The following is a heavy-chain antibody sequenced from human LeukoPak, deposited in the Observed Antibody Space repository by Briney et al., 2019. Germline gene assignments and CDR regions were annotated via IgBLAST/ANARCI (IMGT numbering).Heavy chain of an antibody. V-gene: IGHV4-34*01. CDR3: ARDVWRDYYGSGSYYYNWFDP. CDR2: INHSGST. Sequence: PSETLSLTCAVYGGSFSGYYWSWIRQPPGKGLEWIGEINHSGSTNYNPSLKSRVTISVDTSKNQFSLKLSSVTAADTAVYYCARDVWRDYYGSGSYYYNWFDPWGQGTLVTVSS. CDR1: GGSFSGYY. D-gene: IGHD3-10*01. J-gene: IGHJ5*02.